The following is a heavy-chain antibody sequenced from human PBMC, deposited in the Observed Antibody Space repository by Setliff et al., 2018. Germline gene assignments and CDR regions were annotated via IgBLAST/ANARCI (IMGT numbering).Heavy chain of an antibody. Sequence: SETLSLTCTVSGGSISSYYWSWIRQPAGKGLEWVGRIYTSGGTNYNPSLKSRVTMSVDTAENQVSLKVNSVTAADTGVYYCARLNFWSGFWYFTLWGQGTPVTVSS. D-gene: IGHD3-3*01. CDR2: IYTSGGT. CDR3: ARLNFWSGFWYFTL. J-gene: IGHJ4*02. V-gene: IGHV4-4*07. CDR1: GGSISSYY.